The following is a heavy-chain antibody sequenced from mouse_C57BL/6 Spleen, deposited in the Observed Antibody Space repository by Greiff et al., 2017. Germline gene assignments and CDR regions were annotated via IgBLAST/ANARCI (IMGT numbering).Heavy chain of an antibody. V-gene: IGHV1-15*01. CDR3: TGDYDDGAWFAY. CDR1: GYTFTDYE. D-gene: IGHD2-4*01. CDR2: IDPETGGT. J-gene: IGHJ3*01. Sequence: QVQLKQSGAELVRPGASVTLSCKASGYTFTDYEMHWVKQTPVHGLEWIGAIDPETGGTAYNQKFKGKAILTADKSSSTAYMELRSLTSEDSAVYYCTGDYDDGAWFAYWGQGTLVTVSA.